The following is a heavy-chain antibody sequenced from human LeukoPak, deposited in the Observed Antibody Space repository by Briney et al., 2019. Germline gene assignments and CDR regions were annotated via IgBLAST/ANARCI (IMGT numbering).Heavy chain of an antibody. V-gene: IGHV3-21*01. Sequence: GGSLRLSCAASGFTFSSYSMNWVRQAPGKGLEWVSSISSSSNYIYYADSVKGRFTISRDSAKNSLYLRMNSLRAEDTAVYYCARVAEYYYDSSGYYRGDYWGQGTLVTVSS. D-gene: IGHD3-22*01. J-gene: IGHJ4*02. CDR2: ISSSSNYI. CDR3: ARVAEYYYDSSGYYRGDY. CDR1: GFTFSSYS.